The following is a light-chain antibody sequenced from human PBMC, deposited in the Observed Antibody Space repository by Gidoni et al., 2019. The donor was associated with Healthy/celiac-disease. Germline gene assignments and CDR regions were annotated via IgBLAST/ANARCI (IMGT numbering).Light chain of an antibody. CDR2: DTS. CDR1: QSISGS. CDR3: QQRTNWPPFT. V-gene: IGKV3-11*01. Sequence: EIVLTQSPATLSLSPGERATLSCRASQSISGSLAWYQQKPGQAPRLLIYDTSNRATGIPPMFRGSGSGTDFTLTISSLEPEDFAVYYCQQRTNWPPFTFGPGTKVDVK. J-gene: IGKJ3*01.